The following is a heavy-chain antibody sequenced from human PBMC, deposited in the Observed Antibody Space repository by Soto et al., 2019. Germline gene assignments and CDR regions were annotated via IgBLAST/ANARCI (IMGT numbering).Heavy chain of an antibody. CDR2: INHSGST. CDR1: GGSFSGYY. Sequence: QVQLQQWGAGLLKPSETLSLTCVVYGGSFSGYYWSWIRQPPGKGLEWIGEINHSGSTNYNPSLKSRVTISVNTSKTQFSRKLSSVTAADTAVYYCARGFRFCSGGSGCSGWFDPWGQGTLVTVSS. D-gene: IGHD2-15*01. V-gene: IGHV4-34*01. J-gene: IGHJ5*02. CDR3: ARGFRFCSGGSGCSGWFDP.